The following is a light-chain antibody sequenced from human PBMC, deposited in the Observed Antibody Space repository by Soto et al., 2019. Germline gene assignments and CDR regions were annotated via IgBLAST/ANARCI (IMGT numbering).Light chain of an antibody. CDR3: QQYGGSPRT. J-gene: IGKJ1*01. CDR2: GAS. V-gene: IGKV3-20*01. CDR1: QSVISNY. Sequence: EIVLTQSPGTLSLSPGERATLSCRASQSVISNYLAWYQQKPGQSPRLLIYGASSRATGIPDRFSGSGSGTDFTLTISRLEPEDFAVYYCQQYGGSPRTFGQGTKVEIK.